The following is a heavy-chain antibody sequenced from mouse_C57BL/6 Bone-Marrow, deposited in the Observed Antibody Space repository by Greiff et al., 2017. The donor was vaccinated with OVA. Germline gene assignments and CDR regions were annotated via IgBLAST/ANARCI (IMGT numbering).Heavy chain of an antibody. D-gene: IGHD2-5*01. CDR2: IWTGGGT. CDR3: ASLYYSNYDYAMDY. CDR1: GFSLTSYA. V-gene: IGHV2-9-1*01. J-gene: IGHJ4*01. Sequence: VQVVESGPGLVAPSQSLSITCTVSGFSLTSYAISWVRQPPGKGLEWLGVIWTGGGTNYNSALKSRLSISKDNSKSQVFLKMNSLQTDDTARYYCASLYYSNYDYAMDYWGQGTSVTVSS.